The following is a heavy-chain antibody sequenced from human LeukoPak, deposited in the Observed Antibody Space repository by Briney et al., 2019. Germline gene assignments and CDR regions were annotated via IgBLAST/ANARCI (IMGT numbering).Heavy chain of an antibody. D-gene: IGHD3-10*01. Sequence: PGKSLRLSCAASGFTFDDYAMPWVRQAPGKGLEWVSGISWNSGSIGYADSVKGRFTISRDNAKNSLYLQMNSLRAEDTALYYCAKDNLWFGEFPPFDYWGQGTLVTVSS. CDR3: AKDNLWFGEFPPFDY. CDR1: GFTFDDYA. J-gene: IGHJ4*02. V-gene: IGHV3-9*01. CDR2: ISWNSGSI.